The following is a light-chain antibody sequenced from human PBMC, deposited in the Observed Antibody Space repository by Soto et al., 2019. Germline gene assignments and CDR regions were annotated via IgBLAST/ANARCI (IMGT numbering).Light chain of an antibody. CDR3: TSYTTSVTYV. CDR1: SSDVGAYNS. CDR2: DVS. J-gene: IGLJ1*01. Sequence: QLVLTQPASVSGSPGQSITISCTGTSSDVGAYNSVSWYQQHPGKAPKLMIYDVSTRPSGISDRFSGSKSGNTASLTISGLQAEDESDYYCTSYTTSVTYVFGTGTKLTVL. V-gene: IGLV2-14*01.